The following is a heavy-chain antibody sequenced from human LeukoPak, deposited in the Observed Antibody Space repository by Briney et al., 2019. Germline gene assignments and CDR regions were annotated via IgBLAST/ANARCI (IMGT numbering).Heavy chain of an antibody. CDR3: AKDPLNNYDSSGPIDY. V-gene: IGHV3-23*01. Sequence: PGGSLRLSCAASGFTFSSYAMSWVRQAPGKGLEWVSAISGSGGSTYYADSVKGRFTISRDNSKNTLYLQMNSLRAEDTAVYYCAKDPLNNYDSSGPIDYWGQGTLVTVSS. D-gene: IGHD3-22*01. CDR2: ISGSGGST. CDR1: GFTFSSYA. J-gene: IGHJ4*02.